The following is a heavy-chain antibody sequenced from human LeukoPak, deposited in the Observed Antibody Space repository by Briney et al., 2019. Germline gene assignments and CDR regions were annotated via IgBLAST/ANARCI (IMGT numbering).Heavy chain of an antibody. CDR1: GGTFSSYA. CDR3: ARQLGSPGYYYYYMDV. D-gene: IGHD5-24*01. CDR2: IIPIFGTA. Sequence: SVKVSCKASGGTFSSYAISWVRQAPGQGLEWMGGIIPIFGTANYAQKFQGRVTITADESTSTAYMELSSLRSEDTAVYYCARQLGSPGYYYYYMDVWGKGNTVTISS. J-gene: IGHJ6*03. V-gene: IGHV1-69*13.